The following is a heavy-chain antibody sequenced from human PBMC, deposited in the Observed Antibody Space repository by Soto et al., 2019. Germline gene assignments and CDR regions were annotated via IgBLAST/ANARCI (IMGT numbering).Heavy chain of an antibody. CDR1: GGSISSYY. V-gene: IGHV4-59*01. D-gene: IGHD6-19*01. CDR3: ARASTTGWYSDP. J-gene: IGHJ5*02. CDR2: IYYSGST. Sequence: SETLSLTCTVSGGSISSYYWSWIRQPPGKGLEWIGYIYYSGSTNYNPSLKSRVTISVDTSKNQFSLMLISVTAADTAVYYCARASTTGWYSDPWGQGTLVTVSS.